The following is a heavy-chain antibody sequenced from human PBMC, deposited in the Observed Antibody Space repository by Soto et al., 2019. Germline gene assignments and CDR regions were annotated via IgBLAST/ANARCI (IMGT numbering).Heavy chain of an antibody. J-gene: IGHJ4*02. CDR3: EVTTGY. V-gene: IGHV1-8*01. CDR1: GYTFTDYD. CDR2: GSPDNGNA. D-gene: IGHD2-21*02. Sequence: ASVKVSCKTSGYTFTDYDINWVRQAPGQGLEWMGWGSPDNGNAGYAQHFQGRVTLTSDTSISTAYMELSSLTSEDTAVYYCEVTTGYWGQGTMFTVSS.